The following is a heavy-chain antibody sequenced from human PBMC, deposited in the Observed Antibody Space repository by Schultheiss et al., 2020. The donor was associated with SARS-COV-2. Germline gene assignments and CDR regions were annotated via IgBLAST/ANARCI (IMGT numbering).Heavy chain of an antibody. V-gene: IGHV1-69*10. CDR3: ARGLPYSSSWYYGY. J-gene: IGHJ4*02. Sequence: SVKVSCKASGGTFSSYAISWVRQAPGQGLEWMGGIIPIFGIANYAQKFQGRVTMTRDTSTSTVYMELSSLRSEDTAVYYCARGLPYSSSWYYGYWGQGTLVTVSS. CDR2: IIPIFGIA. CDR1: GGTFSSYA. D-gene: IGHD6-13*01.